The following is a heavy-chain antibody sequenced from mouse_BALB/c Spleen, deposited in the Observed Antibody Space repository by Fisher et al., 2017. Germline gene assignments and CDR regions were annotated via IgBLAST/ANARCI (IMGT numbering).Heavy chain of an antibody. D-gene: IGHD2-14*01. J-gene: IGHJ1*01. Sequence: KFKGKATITADTSSNTAYLQLSSLTSEDTAVYYCARDRYRYFDVWGAGTTVTVSS. V-gene: IGHV14-2*02. CDR3: ARDRYRYFDV.